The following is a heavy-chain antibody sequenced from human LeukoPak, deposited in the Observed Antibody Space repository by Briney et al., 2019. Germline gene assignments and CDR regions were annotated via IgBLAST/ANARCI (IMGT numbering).Heavy chain of an antibody. CDR3: AKDHCSSTSCYWFDY. Sequence: PGGSLRLSCAASGFTFSSYAMSWVRQAPGKGLEWVSAISGSGGSTYYADSVKGRFTISRDNSKNTLYLQMNSLRGEDTAVYYCAKDHCSSTSCYWFDYWGQGTPVTVSS. CDR2: ISGSGGST. V-gene: IGHV3-23*01. CDR1: GFTFSSYA. J-gene: IGHJ4*02. D-gene: IGHD2-2*01.